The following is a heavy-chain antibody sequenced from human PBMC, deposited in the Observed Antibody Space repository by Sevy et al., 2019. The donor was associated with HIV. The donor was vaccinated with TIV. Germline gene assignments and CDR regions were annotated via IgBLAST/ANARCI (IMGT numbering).Heavy chain of an antibody. CDR1: GITFSSYA. J-gene: IGHJ3*02. D-gene: IGHD3-10*01. CDR2: ISAGGGRT. V-gene: IGHV3-23*01. CDR3: ASLLTEDPFDI. Sequence: GGSLRLSCAASGITFSSYAMSWVRQAPGKGLEWVSGISAGGGRTYHADSVKGRVTMSGDKSKNTLYLQMNSLTAEDTAVYYCASLLTEDPFDIWGQGTMVTVSS.